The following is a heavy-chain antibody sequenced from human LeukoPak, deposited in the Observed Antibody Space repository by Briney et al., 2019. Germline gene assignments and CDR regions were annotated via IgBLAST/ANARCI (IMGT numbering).Heavy chain of an antibody. D-gene: IGHD1-26*01. V-gene: IGHV5-51*01. CDR2: IYPRDAQT. J-gene: IGHJ3*01. CDR1: GYTFSSYW. CDR3: ACQSYRVPDAFDV. Sequence: GESLKISCKASGYTFSSYWIGWVRQMPGQGPEWIAMIYPRDAQTRYSPSFQGHVTISADMSISTVYLQWSRLKASDTAMYYCACQSYRVPDAFDVWGQGTMATVSS.